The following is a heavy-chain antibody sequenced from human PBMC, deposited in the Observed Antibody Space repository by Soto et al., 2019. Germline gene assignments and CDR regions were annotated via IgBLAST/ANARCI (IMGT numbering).Heavy chain of an antibody. J-gene: IGHJ6*02. CDR2: IYSGGTT. Sequence: QPGGSLRLSCAVSGFSVTTNYMTWVRQAPGRGLEWVSIIYSGGTTYYADSVKGRFTISRDNHKLHLQMNSLRVEDTAVYYCARARAVAGNYGMDVWGQGTTVTVSS. CDR3: ARARAVAGNYGMDV. CDR1: GFSVTTNY. V-gene: IGHV3-53*01. D-gene: IGHD6-19*01.